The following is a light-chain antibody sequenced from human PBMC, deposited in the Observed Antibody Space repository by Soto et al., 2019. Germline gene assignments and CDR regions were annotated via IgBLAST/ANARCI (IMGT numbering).Light chain of an antibody. CDR3: MQALETPYT. CDR1: QRLLHSNGNTF. V-gene: IGKV2-28*01. J-gene: IGKJ2*01. Sequence: EIVMTQSPPSLTVTPGEPASISCRSSQRLLHSNGNTFLDWYLQKPGQSPQLLIYLGSNRASGVPDRVSGSEAGTDFTLKISRVDAEDVGAYYCMQALETPYTFGQGTKLEIK. CDR2: LGS.